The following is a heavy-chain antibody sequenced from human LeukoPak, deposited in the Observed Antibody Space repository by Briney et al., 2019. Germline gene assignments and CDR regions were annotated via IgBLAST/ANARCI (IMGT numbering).Heavy chain of an antibody. CDR1: GFTFTSYG. Sequence: GGSLRLSCAASGFTFTSYGMHWVRQAPGKGLEWVAFITYDGNNKYYSDSVKGRFTISRDNSKNTLRLQMNSLRAEDTAVYYCAKVLNSGYYPSFDYWGQGTLVTISS. CDR2: ITYDGNNK. V-gene: IGHV3-30*02. J-gene: IGHJ4*02. CDR3: AKVLNSGYYPSFDY. D-gene: IGHD3-22*01.